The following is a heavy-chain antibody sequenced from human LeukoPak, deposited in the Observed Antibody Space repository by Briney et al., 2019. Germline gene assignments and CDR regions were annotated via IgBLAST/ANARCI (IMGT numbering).Heavy chain of an antibody. D-gene: IGHD3-22*01. CDR2: IIPIFGTA. CDR1: GGTFSSYA. V-gene: IGHV1-69*05. Sequence: ASVKVSCKASGGTFSSYAISWVRQAPGQGLEWMGGIIPIFGTANYAQKLQGRVTITTDESTSTAYMELSSLRSEDTAVYYCARVDLSRHYYDSSGSDYWGQGTLVTVSS. CDR3: ARVDLSRHYYDSSGSDY. J-gene: IGHJ4*02.